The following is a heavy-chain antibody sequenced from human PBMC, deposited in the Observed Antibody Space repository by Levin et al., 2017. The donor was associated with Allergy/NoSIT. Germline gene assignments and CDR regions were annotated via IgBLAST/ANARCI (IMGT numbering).Heavy chain of an antibody. CDR1: GYTFTGYY. D-gene: IGHD6-13*01. V-gene: IGHV1-2*02. CDR3: ARARQQLVMEYFDY. Sequence: ASVKVSCKASGYTFTGYYMHWVRQAPGQGLEWMGWINPNSGGTNYAQKFQGRVTMTRDTSISTAYMELSRLRSDDTAVYYCARARQQLVMEYFDYWGQGTLVTVSS. J-gene: IGHJ4*02. CDR2: INPNSGGT.